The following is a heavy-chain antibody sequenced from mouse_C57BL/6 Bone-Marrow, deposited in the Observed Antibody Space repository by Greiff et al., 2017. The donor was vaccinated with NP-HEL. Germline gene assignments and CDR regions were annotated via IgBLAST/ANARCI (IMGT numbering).Heavy chain of an antibody. J-gene: IGHJ1*03. CDR1: GYTFPGYW. V-gene: IGHV1-9*01. CDR2: ILPGRGST. CDR3: ARVLRLVALREGWYFDV. D-gene: IGHD1-2*01. Sequence: QVQLQQSGAELMKPGASVKLSCKATGYTFPGYWIEWVKQRPGHGLEWIGEILPGRGSTNYNEKFKGKAPFTADKSSKTAYMQLSSLTTEDSAIYYCARVLRLVALREGWYFDVWGTGTTVTVSS.